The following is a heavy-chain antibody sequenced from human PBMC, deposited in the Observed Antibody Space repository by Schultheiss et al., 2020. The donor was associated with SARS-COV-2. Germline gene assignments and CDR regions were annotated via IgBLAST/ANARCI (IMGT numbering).Heavy chain of an antibody. CDR3: AREGMTTVTTEGIDY. CDR2: IYYSGST. CDR1: GGSISSGGYS. J-gene: IGHJ4*02. V-gene: IGHV4-30-2*05. Sequence: SQTLSLTCAVSGGSISSGGYSWSWIRQPPGKGLEWIGYIYYSGSTYYNPSLKSRVTISVDTSKNQFSLKLSSVTAADTAVYYCAREGMTTVTTEGIDYWGQGTLVTVSS. D-gene: IGHD4-17*01.